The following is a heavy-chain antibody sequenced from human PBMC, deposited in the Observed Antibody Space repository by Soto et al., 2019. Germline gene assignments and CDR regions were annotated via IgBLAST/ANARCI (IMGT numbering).Heavy chain of an antibody. CDR3: ARSSIAARGYWFDP. CDR2: IYYSGST. CDR1: GGSISSYY. D-gene: IGHD6-6*01. J-gene: IGHJ5*02. V-gene: IGHV4-59*08. Sequence: SETLSLTCTVSGGSISSYYWSWIRQPPGKGLGWIGYIYYSGSTNYNPSLKSRVTISVDTSKNQFSLKLSSVTAADTAVYYCARSSIAARGYWFDPWGQGTLVTVSS.